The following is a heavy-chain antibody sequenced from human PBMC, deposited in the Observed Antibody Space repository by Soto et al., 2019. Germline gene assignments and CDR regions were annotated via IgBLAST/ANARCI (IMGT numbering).Heavy chain of an antibody. D-gene: IGHD2-15*01. J-gene: IGHJ3*02. V-gene: IGHV3-30*02. CDR1: GFTSTYF. CDR3: VRESKLYDGDPSSAFNI. CDR2: IRYDGGDI. Sequence: PGGSLRLSCVASGFTSTYFMHWVRQAPGKGLEWVALIRYDGGDIKYVDSVKGRFTISRDNSKNTLYLQMNSLRAEDTAVYYCVRESKLYDGDPSSAFNIWGQGTVVTVS.